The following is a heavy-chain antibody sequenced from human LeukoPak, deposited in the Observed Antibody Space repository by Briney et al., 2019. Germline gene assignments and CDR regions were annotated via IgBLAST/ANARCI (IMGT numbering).Heavy chain of an antibody. J-gene: IGHJ2*01. CDR3: ARVMGATDLPHSDWYFDL. CDR2: IYHSGST. D-gene: IGHD1-26*01. Sequence: SETLSLTCTVSGGSISSGGYYWSWIRQPPGKGLEWIGYIYHSGSTYYNPSLKSRVTISVDRSKNQFSLKLSSVTAADTAVYYCARVMGATDLPHSDWYFDLWGRGTLVTVSS. V-gene: IGHV4-30-2*01. CDR1: GGSISSGGYY.